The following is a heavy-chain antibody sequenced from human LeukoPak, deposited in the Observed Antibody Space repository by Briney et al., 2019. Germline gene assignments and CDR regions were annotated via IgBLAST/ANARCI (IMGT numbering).Heavy chain of an antibody. CDR3: AKGRRVDADDHFDY. CDR2: SSVYNGNT. J-gene: IGHJ4*02. CDR1: GYTFMSYG. V-gene: IGHV1-18*01. D-gene: IGHD1-1*01. Sequence: VASVTVSCKASGYTFMSYGIHWVRQAPGQGLEWVGWSSVYNGNTNYAQKFQGRVTMTTDTSTDTAYMELRNLLFDDTAVYYCAKGRRVDADDHFDYWGQGTLVTVSS.